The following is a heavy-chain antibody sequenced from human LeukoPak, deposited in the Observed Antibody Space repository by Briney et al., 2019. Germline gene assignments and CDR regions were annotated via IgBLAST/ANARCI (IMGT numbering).Heavy chain of an antibody. CDR2: ISDSGGIT. V-gene: IGHV3-23*01. CDR3: ARRSGPTSGYFDY. Sequence: QAGGSLRLSCAASGFTFSSYGMSWVRQAPGKGLEWVSTISDSGGITYYADSVRGRFTISRDNSKNTLYLQMNSPRAEDTAVYYCARRSGPTSGYFDYWGQGTLVTVSS. D-gene: IGHD3-3*01. CDR1: GFTFSSYG. J-gene: IGHJ4*02.